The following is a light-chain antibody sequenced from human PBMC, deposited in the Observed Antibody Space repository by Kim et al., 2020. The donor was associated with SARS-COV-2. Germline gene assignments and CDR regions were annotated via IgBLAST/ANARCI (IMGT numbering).Light chain of an antibody. V-gene: IGLV10-54*01. CDR2: RNN. J-gene: IGLJ3*02. CDR3: SAWDSGLSAWV. Sequence: QTPTLTCTVNSNNVGNQGAAWLQQHQGHPPKPLSYRNNNRPSGISERLSASRSGNIASLTITGLQPEDEADYYCSAWDSGLSAWVFGGGTQLTVL. CDR1: SNNVGNQG.